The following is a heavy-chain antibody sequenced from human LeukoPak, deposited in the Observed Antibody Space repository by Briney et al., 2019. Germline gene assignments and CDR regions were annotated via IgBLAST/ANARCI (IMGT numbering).Heavy chain of an antibody. J-gene: IGHJ3*02. D-gene: IGHD3-22*01. CDR1: GGSITSNSYY. Sequence: QPSETLSLTCTVSGGSITSNSYYWAWIRQPPGKGLESIGSLYYTGSTNYSPSLKSRVTISGDTSKNQFSLKLNSVTAADTAVYYCARVIYDSSGFYQDYAFDIWGQGTMVTVSS. V-gene: IGHV4-39*01. CDR2: LYYTGST. CDR3: ARVIYDSSGFYQDYAFDI.